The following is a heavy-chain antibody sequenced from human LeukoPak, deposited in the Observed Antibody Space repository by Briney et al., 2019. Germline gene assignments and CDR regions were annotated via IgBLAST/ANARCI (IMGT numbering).Heavy chain of an antibody. D-gene: IGHD6-6*01. CDR1: GGSISSGGYS. Sequence: SQTLSLTCAVSGGSISSGGYSWSWIRQPPGKGLEWIGYIYHSGSTYYNPSLKSRVTISVDRSKNQFSLKLSSVTAADTAVYYCARRVEYSSSIDYWGQGTLVTVSS. V-gene: IGHV4-30-2*01. CDR2: IYHSGST. CDR3: ARRVEYSSSIDY. J-gene: IGHJ4*02.